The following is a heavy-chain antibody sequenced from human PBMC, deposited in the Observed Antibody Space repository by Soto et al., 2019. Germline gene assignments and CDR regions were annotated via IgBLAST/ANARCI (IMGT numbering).Heavy chain of an antibody. V-gene: IGHV4-30-2*01. CDR1: GGSINTGGYF. CDR2: MFHSGST. J-gene: IGHJ2*01. CDR3: ARASYGDFLNEHWYFEL. Sequence: QMQLQESGSGLVKPSQTLSLTCAVSGGSINTGGYFWSWIRQTPGKGLEWIGDMFHSGSTHYNPSLKSRVTISADKSKNQFSLKLTSVTAADTAVYYCARASYGDFLNEHWYFELWGRGTLVTVSS. D-gene: IGHD4-17*01.